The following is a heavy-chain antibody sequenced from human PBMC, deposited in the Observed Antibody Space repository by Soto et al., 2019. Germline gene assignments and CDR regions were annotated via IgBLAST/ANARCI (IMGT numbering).Heavy chain of an antibody. CDR1: GGSISSSSYY. CDR2: IYYSGST. Sequence: PLETLSLTCAVSGGSISSSSYYWGWIRQPPGKGLEWIGSIYYSGSTYYTPSLQSRVAISVDTSKNQFSLKLNSVTAADTAVYYCARRTVNIRTFYSGLKTHCFDYWGQGTLVTVSS. V-gene: IGHV4-39*01. D-gene: IGHD6-19*01. J-gene: IGHJ4*02. CDR3: ARRTVNIRTFYSGLKTHCFDY.